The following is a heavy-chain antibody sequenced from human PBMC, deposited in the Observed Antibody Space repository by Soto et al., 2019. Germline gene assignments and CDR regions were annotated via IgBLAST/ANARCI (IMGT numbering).Heavy chain of an antibody. D-gene: IGHD3-22*01. CDR3: TTTYYYQSSGN. J-gene: IGHJ4*02. CDR1: GFTFSNAW. CDR2: IKSKTDGGTA. V-gene: IGHV3-15*07. Sequence: EVQLVESGGGLIKPGGSLRLSCTASGFTFSNAWMNWVRQAPGKGPEWVGRIKSKTDGGTADYAAPVKGRFTISRDDSKNTLYLQMNSLKTEDTAGYYCTTTYYYQSSGNWGQGTLVTVSS.